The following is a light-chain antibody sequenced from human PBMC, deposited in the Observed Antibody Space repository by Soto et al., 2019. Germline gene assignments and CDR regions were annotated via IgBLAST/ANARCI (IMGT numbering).Light chain of an antibody. V-gene: IGKV1-9*01. CDR3: QHLNDYRYT. Sequence: DIQLTQSPSFLSASVGDRVTITCRASQAISSSLAWYQHNPGKAPKRLIYAASTLQNGVPSSFSGSGSGTEFTLTISSLQPEDVATYYCQHLNDYRYTFGQGTKVEIK. J-gene: IGKJ2*01. CDR2: AAS. CDR1: QAISSS.